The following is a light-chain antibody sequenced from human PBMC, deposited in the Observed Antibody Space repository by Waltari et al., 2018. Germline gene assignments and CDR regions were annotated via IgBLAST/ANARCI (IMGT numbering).Light chain of an antibody. J-gene: IGKJ1*01. Sequence: IVLTQSTGTPSLSPGERATLACMASKSVGRTLAWYHKSPGHAPRLLIYGASTRATAIPDRFSGSGSGTDFSLTISRLEPEDFAVYYCQHYVRLPVTFGQGTTVEIK. V-gene: IGKV3-20*01. CDR1: KSVGRT. CDR2: GAS. CDR3: QHYVRLPVT.